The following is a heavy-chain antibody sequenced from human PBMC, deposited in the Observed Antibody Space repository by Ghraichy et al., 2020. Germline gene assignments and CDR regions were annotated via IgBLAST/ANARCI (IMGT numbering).Heavy chain of an antibody. V-gene: IGHV4-31*03. CDR1: GGSISSGGYY. CDR3: ARVPYYYDSSGYALGFFDY. CDR2: IYYSGST. D-gene: IGHD3-22*01. J-gene: IGHJ4*02. Sequence: TLSLTCTVSGGSISSGGYYWSWIRQHPGKGLEWIGYIYYSGSTYYNPSLKSRVTISVDTSKNQFSLKLSSVTAADTAVYYCARVPYYYDSSGYALGFFDYWGQGTLVTVSS.